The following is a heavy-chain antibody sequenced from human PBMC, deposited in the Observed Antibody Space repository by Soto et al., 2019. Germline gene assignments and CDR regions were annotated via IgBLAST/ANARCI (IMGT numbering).Heavy chain of an antibody. D-gene: IGHD4-17*01. CDR1: GFTFSSYA. V-gene: IGHV3-23*01. J-gene: IGHJ6*02. CDR3: ARGGHGDAWYYYGMDV. Sequence: PGGSLRLSCAASGFTFSSYAMSWVRQAPGKGLEWVSAISGSGGSTYYADSVEGRFTISRDNSKNTLYLQMNSLRAEDTAVYYCARGGHGDAWYYYGMDVWGQGTTVTVSS. CDR2: ISGSGGST.